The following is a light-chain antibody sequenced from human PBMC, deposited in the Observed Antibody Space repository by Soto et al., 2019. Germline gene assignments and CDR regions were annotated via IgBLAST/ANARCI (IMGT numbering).Light chain of an antibody. CDR3: QHYNSYSEA. V-gene: IGKV3-15*01. CDR1: QSVSSG. CDR2: AAS. Sequence: EIVMTQSPATLSVSPGERATLSCRAGQSVSSGLAWYQQKPGQTPRLLIYAASTRATGIPARFSGSGSGTEFTLTISSLQPDDFATYYCQHYNSYSEAFGQGTKVELK. J-gene: IGKJ1*01.